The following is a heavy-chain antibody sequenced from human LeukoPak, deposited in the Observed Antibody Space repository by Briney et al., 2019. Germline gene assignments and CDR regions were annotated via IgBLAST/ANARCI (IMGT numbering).Heavy chain of an antibody. CDR1: GFRFSRYG. J-gene: IGHJ6*04. CDR3: AELGITMIGGV. V-gene: IGHV3-48*03. D-gene: IGHD3-10*02. CDR2: ISSSGSTI. Sequence: GGSLRLSCAASGFRFSRYGMHWVRQAPGKGLEWVSYISSSGSTIYYADSVKGRFTISRDNAKNSLYLQMNSLRAEDTAVYYCAELGITMIGGVWGKGTTVTISS.